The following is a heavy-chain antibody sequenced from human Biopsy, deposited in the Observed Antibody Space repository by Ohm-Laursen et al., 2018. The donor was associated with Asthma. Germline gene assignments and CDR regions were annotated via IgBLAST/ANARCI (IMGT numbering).Heavy chain of an antibody. CDR3: ARAVDYSHYYGIDV. CDR1: GYTFNSAG. CDR2: ISVYNGNT. J-gene: IGHJ6*02. V-gene: IGHV1-18*01. D-gene: IGHD3-10*01. Sequence: ALVKVSCKTSGYTFNSAGITWVRQAPGQGLEWMGWISVYNGNTKVAQKLRDRVTMITDTSTSTAYMELRSLRSDDTAVYFCARAVDYSHYYGIDVWGQGTTVTVS.